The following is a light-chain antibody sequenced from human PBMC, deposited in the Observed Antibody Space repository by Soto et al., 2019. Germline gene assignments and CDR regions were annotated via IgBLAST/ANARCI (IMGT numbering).Light chain of an antibody. CDR2: EAF. Sequence: DIQMTQSPSILSAAVGDRVTITCRASQSINNWLAWYQQKPGKASRLLIYEAFSLESGVPSRFGGSVSGTEFTLTISSLQPDDFATYFCQQYNSYSWTFGQGTKVDIK. CDR1: QSINNW. V-gene: IGKV1-5*03. J-gene: IGKJ1*01. CDR3: QQYNSYSWT.